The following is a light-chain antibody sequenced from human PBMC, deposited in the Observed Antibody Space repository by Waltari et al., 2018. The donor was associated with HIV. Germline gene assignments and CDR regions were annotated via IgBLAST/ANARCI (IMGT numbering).Light chain of an antibody. CDR2: AVN. Sequence: QSALTQPASVSGSPGQSITISCTGTITDLGTYNHVSWYQHHAGRAPTLLIYAVNNRPSGVSTRFSASKSGNTASLTISGLQSDDEADYYCSSYASGDTLVMFGGGTKVTVL. J-gene: IGLJ3*02. CDR3: SSYASGDTLVM. V-gene: IGLV2-14*03. CDR1: ITDLGTYNH.